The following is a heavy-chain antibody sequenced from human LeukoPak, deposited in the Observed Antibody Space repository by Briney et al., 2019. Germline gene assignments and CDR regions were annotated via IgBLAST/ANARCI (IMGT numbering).Heavy chain of an antibody. J-gene: IGHJ5*02. CDR2: ISGSSSSI. CDR1: GFTFSSYN. V-gene: IGHV3-48*01. D-gene: IGHD3-3*01. CDR3: ARDGYQVPTTFGTFDP. Sequence: GGSLRLSCAASGFTFSSYNMNWVRQAPGKGLEWISYISGSSSSIYYADSVKGRFIISRDNAKNSLYLQMNSLRAEDTAVYYCARDGYQVPTTFGTFDPWGQGTLVTVSS.